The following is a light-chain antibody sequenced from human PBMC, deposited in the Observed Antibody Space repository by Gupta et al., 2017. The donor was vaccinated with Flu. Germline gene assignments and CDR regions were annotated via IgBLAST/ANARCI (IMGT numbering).Light chain of an antibody. J-gene: IGLJ2*01. CDR1: NIGSKN. V-gene: IGLV3-9*01. CDR3: QVWDSSTVV. Sequence: SYELTQPLSVSVALGQTASITCRGNNIGSKNVHWHQQKPGQAPLLVIYRDSNRPSGIPERFSGSNSGNTATLTISRAQAGDEDDYYCQVWDSSTVVFGGGTKLTVL. CDR2: RDS.